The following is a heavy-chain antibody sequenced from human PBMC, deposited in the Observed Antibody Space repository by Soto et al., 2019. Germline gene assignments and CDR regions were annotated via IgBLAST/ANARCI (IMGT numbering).Heavy chain of an antibody. D-gene: IGHD2-2*01. Sequence: GGSLRLSCAASGFTFSSYAMSWVRQAPGKGLEWVSAISGSGGSTYYADSVKGRFTISRDNSKNTLYLQMNSLRAEDTAVYYCAKDLSTVVVPPAAFDIWGQGTMVTVSS. V-gene: IGHV3-23*01. CDR3: AKDLSTVVVPPAAFDI. CDR2: ISGSGGST. CDR1: GFTFSSYA. J-gene: IGHJ3*02.